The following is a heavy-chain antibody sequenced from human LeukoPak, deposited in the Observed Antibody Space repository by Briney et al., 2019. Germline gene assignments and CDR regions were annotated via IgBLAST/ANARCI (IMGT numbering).Heavy chain of an antibody. D-gene: IGHD6-13*01. CDR2: IYSGGTT. J-gene: IGHJ4*02. CDR1: GFTVSSNY. CDR3: ARGGYSSSWYHFDY. Sequence: GGSLRLSCAASGFTVSSNYMSWVRPAPGKGLEWVSVIYSGGTTNYADSVKGRFTISRDNSKNTLFLQMNSLRAEDTAVYYCARGGYSSSWYHFDYWGQGTLVTVSS. V-gene: IGHV3-53*01.